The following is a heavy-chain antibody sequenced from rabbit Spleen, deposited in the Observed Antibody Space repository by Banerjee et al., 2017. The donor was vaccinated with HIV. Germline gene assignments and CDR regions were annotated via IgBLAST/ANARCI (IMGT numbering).Heavy chain of an antibody. CDR2: IDSGSSGFT. CDR1: GVSFRISSY. CDR3: ARTTYGYDDYADLYYAAMDL. V-gene: IGHV1S40*01. Sequence: QSLEESGGELVKPGASLTLTCTASGVSFRISSYMCWGRKAPGKGLEWIACIDSGSSGFTYYATWAKGRFTISKTSSTTVTLQMTRLTAADTATYFCARTTYGYDDYADLYYAAMDLWGPGTLVTVS. D-gene: IGHD6-1*01. J-gene: IGHJ6*01.